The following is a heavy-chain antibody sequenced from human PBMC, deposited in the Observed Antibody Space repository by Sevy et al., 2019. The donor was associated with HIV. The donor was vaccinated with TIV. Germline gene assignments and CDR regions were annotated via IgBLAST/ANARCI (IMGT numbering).Heavy chain of an antibody. CDR2: IYPGDSDT. CDR1: GYSFTSYW. D-gene: IGHD3-9*01. CDR3: ARKYYDILTGYYRFDP. V-gene: IGHV5-51*01. J-gene: IGHJ5*02. Sequence: GESLKISCKGSGYSFTSYWIGWVRQMPGKGLEWIGIIYPGDSDTRYSPSFQAQVTISADKSISTAYLQWSSLKASDTAMYYCARKYYDILTGYYRFDPWGQGTLVTVSS.